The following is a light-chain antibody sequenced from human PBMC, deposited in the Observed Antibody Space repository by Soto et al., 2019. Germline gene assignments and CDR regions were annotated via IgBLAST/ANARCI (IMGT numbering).Light chain of an antibody. J-gene: IGLJ1*01. V-gene: IGLV2-14*01. Sequence: QSVLTQPASVSGSPGQSITISCTGTSSDVGGYNYVSWYQQHPGKAPKLMIYDVTNRPSGVSNRFSGSKSGNTASLTISELQAEDEADYYCSFYTSSSTYVFGTGTKVTVL. CDR1: SSDVGGYNY. CDR3: SFYTSSSTYV. CDR2: DVT.